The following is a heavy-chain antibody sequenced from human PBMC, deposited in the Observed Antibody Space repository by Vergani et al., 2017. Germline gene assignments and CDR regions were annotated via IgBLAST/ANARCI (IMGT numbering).Heavy chain of an antibody. CDR3: ARVSGSGYLFDY. D-gene: IGHD3-10*01. V-gene: IGHV4-31*01. CDR2: IYYSGST. J-gene: IGHJ4*02. Sequence: QVQLQESGPGLVKPSQTLSLTCTVSGGSISSGGYYWSLIRQHPGKGLEWIGYIYYSGSTYSNPSLKSLVTISVDTSKNQFSLKLSSVTAADTAVYDCARVSGSGYLFDYWGQGTLVTVSS. CDR1: GGSISSGGYY.